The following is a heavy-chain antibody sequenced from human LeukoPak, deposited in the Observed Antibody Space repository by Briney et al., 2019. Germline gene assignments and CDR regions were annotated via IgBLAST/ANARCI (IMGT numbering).Heavy chain of an antibody. CDR1: GGSISSYY. Sequence: SETLSLTCTVSGGSISSYYWSWIRQPPGKGLEWIGYIYYSGSTNYNPSLKSRVTISVDTSKNQFSLRLSSVTAADTALYYCARLPYYYYYMDVWGKGTTVTVSS. CDR2: IYYSGST. J-gene: IGHJ6*03. V-gene: IGHV4-59*12. CDR3: ARLPYYYYYMDV.